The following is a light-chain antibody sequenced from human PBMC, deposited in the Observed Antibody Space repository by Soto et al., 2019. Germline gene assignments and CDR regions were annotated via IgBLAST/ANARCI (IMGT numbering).Light chain of an antibody. J-gene: IGKJ1*01. CDR2: GAS. CDR1: ETVATN. Sequence: VMTQSPATLSVSPGERATLSCWASETVATNLAWYQQKPGQAPRLLISGASPRASGISDRFRGSGSGTEFTLTISSLRSEDSASYYCQQYFEWPPMTFGQGTKVEI. V-gene: IGKV3-15*01. CDR3: QQYFEWPPMT.